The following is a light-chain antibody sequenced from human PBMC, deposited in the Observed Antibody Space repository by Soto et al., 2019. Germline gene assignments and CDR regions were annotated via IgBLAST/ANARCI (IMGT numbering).Light chain of an antibody. CDR1: QGISSA. CDR3: QQFNNYLALT. J-gene: IGKJ4*01. CDR2: DAS. Sequence: AIQLTQSPSSLSASVGDRVTITCRASQGISSALARYQQKPGKAPKLLIYDASSLESGVPSRFSGSGSGTDFTPTISSLQPEDFATYYCQQFNNYLALTFGGGTKVDIK. V-gene: IGKV1D-13*01.